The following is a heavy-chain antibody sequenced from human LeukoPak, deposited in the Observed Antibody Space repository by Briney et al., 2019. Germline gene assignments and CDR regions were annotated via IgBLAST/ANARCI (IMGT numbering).Heavy chain of an antibody. CDR3: ARAPTVLVGYCSSSSCQADY. D-gene: IGHD2-2*01. V-gene: IGHV3-21*01. CDR1: GFTFSSYS. Sequence: GGSLRLSRAASGFTFSSYSMNWVRQAPGKGLEWVSAISGDSRYIYYADSVRGRFTISRDNAENSLYLQMNSLRVEDTAVYYCARAPTVLVGYCSSSSCQADYWGQGTLVTVSS. J-gene: IGHJ4*02. CDR2: ISGDSRYI.